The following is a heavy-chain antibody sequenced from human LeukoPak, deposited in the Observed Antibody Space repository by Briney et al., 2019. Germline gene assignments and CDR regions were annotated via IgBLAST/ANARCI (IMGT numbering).Heavy chain of an antibody. CDR3: ARDRLLGYCSSTSCYWAYYYGMDV. Sequence: PGGSLRLSCAASGFTFSSYSMNWVRQAPGKGLEWVSSISSSSSYIYYADSVKGRFTISRDNAKNSLYLQMNSLRAEDTAVYYCARDRLLGYCSSTSCYWAYYYGMDVWGQGTTVTVSS. D-gene: IGHD2-2*01. J-gene: IGHJ6*02. V-gene: IGHV3-21*01. CDR2: ISSSSSYI. CDR1: GFTFSSYS.